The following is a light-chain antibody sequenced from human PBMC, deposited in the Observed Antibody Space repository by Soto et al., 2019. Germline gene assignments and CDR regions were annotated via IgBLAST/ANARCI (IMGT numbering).Light chain of an antibody. CDR3: AVWDNSLNGVA. J-gene: IGLJ2*01. CDR1: NSNMGRNY. CDR2: RND. V-gene: IGLV1-47*01. Sequence: QSVLTQTPSASGTPGQSVTISCSGSNSNMGRNYVYWYQQVPGTAPKLLMYRNDVRPSGVPDRFTGSKSGTAASLAISGLRSEDEADYYCAVWDNSLNGVAFGGGTKVTVL.